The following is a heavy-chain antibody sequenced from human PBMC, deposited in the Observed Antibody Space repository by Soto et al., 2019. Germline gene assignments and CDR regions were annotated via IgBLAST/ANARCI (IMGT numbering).Heavy chain of an antibody. J-gene: IGHJ6*02. CDR1: GFTFSTYA. Sequence: HPGGSLRLSCAASGFTFSTYAMGWVRQVPGKGLEWVSHITGSGNSHYADSVKGRFTISRDNSKNTLYLQVNSLGPEDTAVYYRAKYGGVAARPTYYYGMDAWGQGTTVTVSS. V-gene: IGHV3-23*01. D-gene: IGHD6-6*01. CDR2: ITGSGNS. CDR3: AKYGGVAARPTYYYGMDA.